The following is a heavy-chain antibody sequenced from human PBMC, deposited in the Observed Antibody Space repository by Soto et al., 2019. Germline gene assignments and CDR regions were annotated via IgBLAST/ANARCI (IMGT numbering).Heavy chain of an antibody. CDR3: ATRNYYESSGYYLDAFDI. D-gene: IGHD3-22*01. CDR1: GFTFSSYA. Sequence: PGGSLRLSCAASGFTFSSYARSWVRQAPGKGLEWVSAISGSGGSTYYADSVKGRFTISRDNSKNTLYLQMNSLRAEDTAVYYCATRNYYESSGYYLDAFDIWGQGTMVTVSS. V-gene: IGHV3-23*01. J-gene: IGHJ3*02. CDR2: ISGSGGST.